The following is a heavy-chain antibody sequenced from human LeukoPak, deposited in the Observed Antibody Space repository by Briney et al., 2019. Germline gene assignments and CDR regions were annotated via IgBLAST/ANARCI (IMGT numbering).Heavy chain of an antibody. CDR3: ARDLGYYGSGTIDY. D-gene: IGHD3-10*01. CDR2: IYYSGST. CDR1: GGSISSGDYY. Sequence: SQTLSLTCTVSGGSISSGDYYWSWIRQPPGKGLEWIGYIYYSGSTYYNPSLKSRVTISVDTSKNQFSLKLSSVTAAHTAVYYCARDLGYYGSGTIDYWGQGTLVTVSS. J-gene: IGHJ4*02. V-gene: IGHV4-30-4*01.